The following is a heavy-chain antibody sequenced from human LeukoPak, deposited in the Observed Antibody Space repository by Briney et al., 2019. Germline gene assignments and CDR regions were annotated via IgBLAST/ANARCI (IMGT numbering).Heavy chain of an antibody. V-gene: IGHV3-11*01. CDR2: ISSGIITT. CDR1: VFTFSDYY. J-gene: IGHJ3*02. Sequence: PGGSLRLSCAASVFTFSDYYMSWIRQAPGKGLEWVSHISSGIITTHYADSVKGRFTISRDNAENSLYLQMNSLRAEDTAVYYCARVETVGAREAFDIWGQGTMVTVSS. D-gene: IGHD1-26*01. CDR3: ARVETVGAREAFDI.